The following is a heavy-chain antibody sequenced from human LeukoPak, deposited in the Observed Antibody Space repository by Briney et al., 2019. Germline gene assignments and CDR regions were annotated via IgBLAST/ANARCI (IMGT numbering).Heavy chain of an antibody. CDR1: GFTFSTYG. CDR3: AKSYCSSISCYGDY. V-gene: IGHV3-30*02. Sequence: GGSLRLSCAASGFTFSTYGMHWVRQAPGEGLEWVAFIRYDGSHKYYADSVKGRFTISRDDSKYTLYLQMNSLRAEDTAVYYCAKSYCSSISCYGDYWGQGTLVTVSS. CDR2: IRYDGSHK. D-gene: IGHD2-2*01. J-gene: IGHJ4*02.